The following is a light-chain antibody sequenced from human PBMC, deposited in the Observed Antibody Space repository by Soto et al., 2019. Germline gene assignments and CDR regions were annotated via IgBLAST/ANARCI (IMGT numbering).Light chain of an antibody. Sequence: QPVLTQSPSASASLGASVKLTCTLSSVHISYDIAWHQQQPEKGPRYFMNLSSDGSHRKGDGIPGRFAGSSSGAERYLSISSLPSEDEADYCCPSCDTCARVVFGGGTKLTVL. CDR3: PSCDTCARVV. CDR2: LSSDGSH. J-gene: IGLJ2*01. V-gene: IGLV4-69*01. CDR1: SVHISYD.